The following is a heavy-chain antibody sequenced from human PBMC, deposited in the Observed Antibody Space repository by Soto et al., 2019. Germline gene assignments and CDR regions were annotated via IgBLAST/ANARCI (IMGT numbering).Heavy chain of an antibody. Sequence: PSETLSLTCTVSGGSISSYYWSWIRQPPGKGLEWIGYIYYSGSTNYNPSLTSRVTISVDTSKNQFSLKLSSVTAADTAGNYCERGVFDILTRFSYYYYMDVWSKGTTVTVSS. D-gene: IGHD3-9*01. CDR1: GGSISSYY. CDR2: IYYSGST. CDR3: ERGVFDILTRFSYYYYMDV. J-gene: IGHJ6*03. V-gene: IGHV4-59*01.